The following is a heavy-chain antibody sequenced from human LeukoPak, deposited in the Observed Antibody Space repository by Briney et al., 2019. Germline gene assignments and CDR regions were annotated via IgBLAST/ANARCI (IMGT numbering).Heavy chain of an antibody. Sequence: GGSLRLSCAASGFTFSSYWMHWVRQAPGKGLVWVSRIKSDGKTNYADSVKGRFTISRDNAKNTVSLQMNSLRAEDTGVYYCARGGGYSYGFPFDYWGQGTLVTVSS. CDR1: GFTFSSYW. D-gene: IGHD5-18*01. CDR2: IKSDGKT. CDR3: ARGGGYSYGFPFDY. V-gene: IGHV3-74*01. J-gene: IGHJ4*02.